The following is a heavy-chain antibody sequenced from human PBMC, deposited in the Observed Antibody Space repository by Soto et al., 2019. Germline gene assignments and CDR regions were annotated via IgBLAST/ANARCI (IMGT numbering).Heavy chain of an antibody. V-gene: IGHV3-30-3*01. Sequence: LRLSCAASGFTFSSYAMHWVRQAPGKGLEWVAVISYDGSNKYYADSVKGRFTISRDNSKNTLYLQVNSLRAEDTAVYYCARDWAAHTRSHYYYYGMDVWGQGTTVTVSS. J-gene: IGHJ6*02. CDR1: GFTFSSYA. CDR2: ISYDGSNK. CDR3: ARDWAAHTRSHYYYYGMDV. D-gene: IGHD2-15*01.